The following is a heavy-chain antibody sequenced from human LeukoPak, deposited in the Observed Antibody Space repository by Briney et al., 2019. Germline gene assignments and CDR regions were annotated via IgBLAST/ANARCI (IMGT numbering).Heavy chain of an antibody. CDR2: MSPNSGNT. J-gene: IGHJ4*02. D-gene: IGHD3-3*01. CDR1: GYTFTSYD. CDR3: ARWDYDFWSGYYSGDDY. V-gene: IGHV1-8*01. Sequence: GASVKVSCKASGYTFTSYDINWVRQATGQGLEWMGWMSPNSGNTGYAQKFQGRVTMTRNTSISTAYMELSSLRSEDTAVYYCARWDYDFWSGYYSGDDYWGQGTLVTVSS.